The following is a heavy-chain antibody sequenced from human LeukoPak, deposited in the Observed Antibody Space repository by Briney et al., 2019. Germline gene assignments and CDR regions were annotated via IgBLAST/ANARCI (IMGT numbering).Heavy chain of an antibody. CDR1: GFTFTRYR. D-gene: IGHD6-6*01. J-gene: IGHJ4*02. CDR3: ARGTYRSSSPSIGMPYYLDY. V-gene: IGHV3-21*01. CDR2: ISSSGSYI. Sequence: GGSLRLSCAASGFTFTRYRMNWVRQAPGKGLEWVSSISSSGSYIFYAQSVEVRFIISRDNAKTSHYLQMNSLRVDDTAVYFCARGTYRSSSPSIGMPYYLDYWGQGILVTVSS.